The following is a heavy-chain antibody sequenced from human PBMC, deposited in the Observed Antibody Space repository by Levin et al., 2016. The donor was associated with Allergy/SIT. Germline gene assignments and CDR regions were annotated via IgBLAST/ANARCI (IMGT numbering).Heavy chain of an antibody. CDR3: ATSAEVPADAFDI. J-gene: IGHJ3*02. Sequence: ASVKVSCKISGYTFTSYYMHWVRQAPGQGLEWMGKINSNGGSTNYAQRLQGRVTMTRDTSTNTVYMELTSLRSEDTAVYYCATSAEVPADAFDIWGQGTMVTVSS. D-gene: IGHD2-2*01. CDR2: INSNGGST. V-gene: IGHV1-46*04. CDR1: GYTFTSYY.